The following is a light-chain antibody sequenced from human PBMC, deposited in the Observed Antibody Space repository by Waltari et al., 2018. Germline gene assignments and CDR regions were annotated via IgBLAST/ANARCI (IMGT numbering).Light chain of an antibody. CDR1: ISDGGRHNY. CDR3: SSFAGSNTVK. Sequence: SALTPPPSASGSPGQSVTISSPATISDGGRHNYVSWYQQSPGKAPKRIVYEVSQRPSGVPDRFSGSKSGNTASLTVYGLQAEDEADYYCSSFAGSNTVKFGGGTKLTVL. CDR2: EVS. V-gene: IGLV2-8*01. J-gene: IGLJ2*01.